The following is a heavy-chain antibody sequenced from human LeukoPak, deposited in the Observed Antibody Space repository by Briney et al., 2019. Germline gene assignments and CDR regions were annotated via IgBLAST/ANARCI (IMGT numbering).Heavy chain of an antibody. D-gene: IGHD4-17*01. CDR3: AKSPDYGDLPL. V-gene: IGHV3-23*01. J-gene: IGHJ4*02. Sequence: GGSLRLSCAVSGLTFSSSWMDWVRQAPGKGLEWVSAISGSGGSTYCADSVKGRFTISRDNSKNTLYLQMDSLRAEDTAVYYCAKSPDYGDLPLWGQGTLVTVSS. CDR2: ISGSGGST. CDR1: GLTFSSSW.